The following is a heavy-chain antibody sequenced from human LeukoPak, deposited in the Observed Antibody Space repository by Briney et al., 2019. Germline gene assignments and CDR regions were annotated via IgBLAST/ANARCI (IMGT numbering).Heavy chain of an antibody. CDR3: ARGARGINY. CDR1: GGSFSGYY. J-gene: IGHJ4*02. V-gene: IGHV4-34*01. D-gene: IGHD2-21*01. CDR2: INHSGST. Sequence: SETLSLTCAVYGGSFSGYYWSWIRQPPGKGLEWIGEINHSGSTNYNPSLKSRVTISVDTSKNQFSLKLSPVTAADTAVYYCARGARGINYWGQGTLVTVSS.